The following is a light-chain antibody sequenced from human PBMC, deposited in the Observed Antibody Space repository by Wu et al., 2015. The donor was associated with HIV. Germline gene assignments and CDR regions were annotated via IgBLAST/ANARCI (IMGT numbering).Light chain of an antibody. CDR1: QSVATN. J-gene: IGKJ4*01. CDR3: QQYGNSPLT. V-gene: IGKV3-15*01. CDR2: GAS. Sequence: EIVMTQSPATLSVSPGERITLSCRASQSVATNLAWFQHIPGQPPRVLIYGASTRATGVPARFSGSGSGTDFTLTISRLEPEDFAVYYCQQYGNSPLTFGGGTKVEMK.